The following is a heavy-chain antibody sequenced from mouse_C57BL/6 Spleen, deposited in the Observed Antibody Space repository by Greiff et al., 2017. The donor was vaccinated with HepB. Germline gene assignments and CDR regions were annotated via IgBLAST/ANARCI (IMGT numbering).Heavy chain of an antibody. Sequence: EVQLQQSGTVLARPGASVKMSCKTSGYTFTSYWMHWVKQRPGQGLEWIGAIYPGNSDTSYNQKFKGKAKLTAVTSASTAYMELSSLTNEDSAVYYCTGYYDYDGGYFDYWGQGTTLTVSS. D-gene: IGHD2-4*01. CDR1: GYTFTSYW. V-gene: IGHV1-5*01. J-gene: IGHJ2*01. CDR2: IYPGNSDT. CDR3: TGYYDYDGGYFDY.